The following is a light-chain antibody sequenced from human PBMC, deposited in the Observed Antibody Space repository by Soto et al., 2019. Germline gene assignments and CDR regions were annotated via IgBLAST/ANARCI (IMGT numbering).Light chain of an antibody. CDR3: SSYTSSSTLVI. Sequence: QSALTQPASVSGSPGQSITISCTGTSSDVGNYKYVSWYQQHPGKAPKLMIYDVSNRPSGVSNRFSGSKSGNTASLTISGLQAEDEADYYCSSYTSSSTLVIFGGGTKLIVL. J-gene: IGLJ2*01. CDR1: SSDVGNYKY. CDR2: DVS. V-gene: IGLV2-14*01.